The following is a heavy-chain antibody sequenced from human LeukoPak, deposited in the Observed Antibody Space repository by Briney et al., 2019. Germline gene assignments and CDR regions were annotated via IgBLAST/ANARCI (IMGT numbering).Heavy chain of an antibody. D-gene: IGHD3-22*01. Sequence: GGSLRLSCAASGFTVSSNYMSWVRQAPGKGLEWVSVIYSGGRTYYADSVKGRFTISRDNSKNTLYLQMNSLRAEDTAVYYCAGGAYYYDSSGPYWGQGTLVTVSS. V-gene: IGHV3-53*01. CDR1: GFTVSSNY. CDR2: IYSGGRT. J-gene: IGHJ4*02. CDR3: AGGAYYYDSSGPY.